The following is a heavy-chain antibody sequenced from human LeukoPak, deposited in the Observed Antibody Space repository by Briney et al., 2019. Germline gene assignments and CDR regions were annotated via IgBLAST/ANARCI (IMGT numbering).Heavy chain of an antibody. J-gene: IGHJ4*02. Sequence: ASVKVSCKSSGYTFTNYDLIWVRQAPGQGLEWMGWVSPYNGKTNYTQTLQGRVTMTTDTSTTTVYMELRSLRSADTAVYYCARDAYSGSATHWGQGTLVTVSS. CDR1: GYTFTNYD. V-gene: IGHV1-18*01. CDR2: VSPYNGKT. CDR3: ARDAYSGSATH. D-gene: IGHD5-12*01.